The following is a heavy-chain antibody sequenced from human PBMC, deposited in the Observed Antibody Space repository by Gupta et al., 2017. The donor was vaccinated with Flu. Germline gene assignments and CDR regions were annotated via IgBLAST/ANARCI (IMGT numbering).Heavy chain of an antibody. CDR1: GFLFSSYS. CDR2: ISRSSDDM. CDR3: ARDSWGSAGRPFRHFYGMDV. J-gene: IGHJ6*02. V-gene: IGHV3-48*02. D-gene: IGHD3-16*01. Sequence: EVQLVESGGRLVQPGGSLRLSCAASGFLFSSYSLNWVRQAPGKGLEWISYISRSSDDMYIADSVKGRFTVSRDNAKNALYLQIDSLRDDDTAVYFCARDSWGSAGRPFRHFYGMDVWGQGTTVTVSS.